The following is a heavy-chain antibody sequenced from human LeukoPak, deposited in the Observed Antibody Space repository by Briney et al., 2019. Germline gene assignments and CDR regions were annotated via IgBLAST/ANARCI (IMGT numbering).Heavy chain of an antibody. Sequence: GGSLRLSCAASRFTVSSNYMTWVRQAAGKGLEWVSVIYSGGSTYYADSVKGGFTISRDNSKNTPYLQMNSLRAEDTAVYYCATDTLRYRMEVWGKGTTVTVSS. CDR2: IYSGGST. D-gene: IGHD3-9*01. V-gene: IGHV3-66*01. CDR1: RFTVSSNY. CDR3: ATDTLRYRMEV. J-gene: IGHJ6*04.